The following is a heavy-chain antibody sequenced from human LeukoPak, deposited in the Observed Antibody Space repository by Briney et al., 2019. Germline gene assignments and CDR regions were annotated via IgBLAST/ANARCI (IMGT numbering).Heavy chain of an antibody. CDR1: GFTLSCYG. Sequence: GGSLRLSCSASGFTLSCYGMRWVRQAPGKGLEWVAGIWDDGSNTYYADSVKGRFTTSRDNSTNTLYLQMNSLRAADTAAYYCAKDEEVHYYYYMATWGKGNTVIVSS. V-gene: IGHV3-33*06. CDR3: AKDEEVHYYYYMAT. J-gene: IGHJ6*03. CDR2: IWDDGSNT.